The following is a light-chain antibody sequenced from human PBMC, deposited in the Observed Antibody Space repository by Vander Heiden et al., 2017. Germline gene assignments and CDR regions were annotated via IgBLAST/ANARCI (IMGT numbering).Light chain of an antibody. Sequence: QLVLTHSPSASASLGASVKLTCTLSSGHSSYAIAWHQQQPEKGPRYLMKLNSDGSHSKGDWIPDRFSGSSSGAERYLTISSLQSEDEADYYCQTWGTGIEVFGGGTKLTVL. CDR1: SGHSSYA. CDR2: LNSDGSH. V-gene: IGLV4-69*01. J-gene: IGLJ3*02. CDR3: QTWGTGIEV.